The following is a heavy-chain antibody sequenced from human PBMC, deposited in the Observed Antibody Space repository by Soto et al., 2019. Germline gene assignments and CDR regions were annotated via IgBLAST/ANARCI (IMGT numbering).Heavy chain of an antibody. D-gene: IGHD3-9*01. V-gene: IGHV1-18*04. CDR3: ARDNEILTGYPDY. Sequence: ASVKVSCKASGYTFTSYGISWVRQAPGQGLEWMGWISGHNGNTKYAQKVQGRVTMTTDTFTSTAYMEPRSLRTDDTAFYYCARDNEILTGYPDYWGQGTLVTVSS. J-gene: IGHJ4*02. CDR1: GYTFTSYG. CDR2: ISGHNGNT.